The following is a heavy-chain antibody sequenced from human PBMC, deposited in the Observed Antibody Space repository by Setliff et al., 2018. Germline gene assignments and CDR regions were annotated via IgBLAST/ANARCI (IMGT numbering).Heavy chain of an antibody. Sequence: SETLSLTCAVYGGSFSGYYWSWIRQPPGKGLEWIEEINHSGSTNYNPSLKSRVTISVDTPKNQFSLKLSSVTAADTAVYYCAREQWLDPPGYYYMDVWAKGTTVTVSS. CDR2: INHSGST. D-gene: IGHD6-19*01. CDR3: AREQWLDPPGYYYMDV. CDR1: GGSFSGYY. V-gene: IGHV4-34*01. J-gene: IGHJ6*03.